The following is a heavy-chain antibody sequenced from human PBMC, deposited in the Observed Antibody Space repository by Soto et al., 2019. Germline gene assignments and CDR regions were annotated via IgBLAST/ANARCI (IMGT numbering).Heavy chain of an antibody. Sequence: PGESLRISCKGSGDSFTTYWIGWVRQMPGKGLEWMGIIYPGDSDTRYSPSFQGQVTISADKSISTASLQWSSLKASDTAMYYCARHDGSSSATHYRGQGTLVTVSS. J-gene: IGHJ4*02. D-gene: IGHD6-6*01. CDR3: ARHDGSSSATHY. CDR2: IYPGDSDT. V-gene: IGHV5-51*01. CDR1: GDSFTTYW.